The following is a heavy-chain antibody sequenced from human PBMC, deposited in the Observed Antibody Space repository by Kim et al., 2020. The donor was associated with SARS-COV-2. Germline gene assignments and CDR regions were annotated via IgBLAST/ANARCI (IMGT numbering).Heavy chain of an antibody. D-gene: IGHD6-19*01. V-gene: IGHV1-24*01. Sequence: ASVKVSCKVSGSTLSALSMHWVRQAPGKGLEWMGSFDPEDGETIYAQKFQGRVTMTEDTSTDTAYMDLYSLTSEETAVYYCASSQWLIPYDYWGEGTLVT. J-gene: IGHJ4*02. CDR3: ASSQWLIPYDY. CDR1: GSTLSALS. CDR2: FDPEDGET.